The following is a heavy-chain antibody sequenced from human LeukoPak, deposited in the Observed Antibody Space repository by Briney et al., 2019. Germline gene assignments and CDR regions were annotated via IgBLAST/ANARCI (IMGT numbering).Heavy chain of an antibody. CDR1: GGSFSGYY. D-gene: IGHD3-10*01. Sequence: SETLSLTCAVYGGSFSGYYWSWIRQPPGKGLEWIGEINHSGSTNYNPSLKSRVTMSVDTSKNQFSLKLSSVTAADTAVYYCARPRSGGYFDYWGQGTLVTVSS. CDR2: INHSGST. J-gene: IGHJ4*02. V-gene: IGHV4-34*01. CDR3: ARPRSGGYFDY.